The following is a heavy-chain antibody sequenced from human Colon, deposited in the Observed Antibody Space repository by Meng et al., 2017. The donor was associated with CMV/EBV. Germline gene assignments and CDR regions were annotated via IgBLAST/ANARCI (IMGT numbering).Heavy chain of an antibody. J-gene: IGHJ4*02. V-gene: IGHV3-7*01. CDR3: ARDDGDY. Sequence: GESLKISCAASGFTLSPYWMKWVRQAPGKGLEWGASINKDGSGKYYVASVRGRFTISRDNAKNSLYLQLDTLRAEDTALYYCARDDGDYWGQGMLVTVSS. D-gene: IGHD5-24*01. CDR2: INKDGSGK. CDR1: GFTLSPYW.